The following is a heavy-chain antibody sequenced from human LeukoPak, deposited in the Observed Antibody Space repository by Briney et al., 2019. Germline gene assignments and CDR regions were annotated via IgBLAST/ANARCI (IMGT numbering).Heavy chain of an antibody. D-gene: IGHD6-19*01. V-gene: IGHV7-4-1*02. Sequence: GASVKVSCKASGYTFTTYAMNWVRQAPGQGLEWMGWINTNTGNPTYAQGFTGRFVFSLDTSVSTAFLQISSLKADDTAFYYCAREDFIAVAGSFDYWGQGTLVTVSS. CDR3: AREDFIAVAGSFDY. CDR2: INTNTGNP. CDR1: GYTFTTYA. J-gene: IGHJ4*02.